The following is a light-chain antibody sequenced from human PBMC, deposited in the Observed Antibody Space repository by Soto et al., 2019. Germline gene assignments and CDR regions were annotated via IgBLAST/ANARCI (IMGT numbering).Light chain of an antibody. CDR1: GSDV. CDR3: CSYVRGDTFDVM. J-gene: IGLJ3*02. CDR2: EAT. Sequence: QSVLTQPASVSGSPGQSITISCTGTGSDVSWYQHHPGKAPKLIIFEATERPSGVSHRFSASKSGNTASLTISGLQAEDEADYYCCSYVRGDTFDVMFGGGTQLTVL. V-gene: IGLV2-23*02.